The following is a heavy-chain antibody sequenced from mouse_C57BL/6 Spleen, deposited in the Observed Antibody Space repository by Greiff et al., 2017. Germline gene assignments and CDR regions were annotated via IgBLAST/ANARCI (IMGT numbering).Heavy chain of an antibody. CDR2: IDPEDGDT. CDR1: GFNIKDYY. CDR3: THYGSSPYYAMDY. V-gene: IGHV14-1*01. Sequence: EVQLQQSGAELVRPGASVKLSCTASGFNIKDYYMHWVKQRPEQGLEWIGRIDPEDGDTEYAPKFQGKATMTADTSSNTAYLQLSSLTSEDTAVXYCTHYGSSPYYAMDYWGQGTSVTVSS. J-gene: IGHJ4*01. D-gene: IGHD1-1*01.